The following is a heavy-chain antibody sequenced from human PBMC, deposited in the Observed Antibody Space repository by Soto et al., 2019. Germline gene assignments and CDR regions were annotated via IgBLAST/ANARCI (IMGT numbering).Heavy chain of an antibody. J-gene: IGHJ4*02. V-gene: IGHV1-69*01. D-gene: IGHD6-13*01. CDR2: IIPIFGTA. CDR1: GXTFSSYX. Sequence: QVQLVQSGAEVKKPGSSVKVSCKASGXTFSSYXIXWXXQAPGXXLEWMGGIIPIFGTANYAQKFQGRVTITADESTSTAYMELSSLRSEDTAVYYCASSSSSWDLFDYWGQGTLVTVSS. CDR3: ASSSSSWDLFDY.